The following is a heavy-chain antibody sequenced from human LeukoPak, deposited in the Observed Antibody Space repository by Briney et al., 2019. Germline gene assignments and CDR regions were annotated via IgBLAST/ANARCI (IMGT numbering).Heavy chain of an antibody. V-gene: IGHV3-66*01. CDR1: GFTFSSYG. CDR3: AREGCDSSGYCKPY. CDR2: IYSGGST. Sequence: GGSLRLSCAASGFTFSSYGMHWVRQAPGKGLEWVSVIYSGGSTYYADSVKGRFTISRDNSKNTLYLEMNTLRAEDTAVYYCAREGCDSSGYCKPYWGQGTLVTVSS. D-gene: IGHD3-22*01. J-gene: IGHJ4*02.